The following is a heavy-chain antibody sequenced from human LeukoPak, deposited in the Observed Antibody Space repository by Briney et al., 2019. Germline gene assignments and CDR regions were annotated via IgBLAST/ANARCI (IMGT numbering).Heavy chain of an antibody. Sequence: SETLSLTCTVSGGSISSGGYYWSWIRQHPGKGLEWIGYIYYSGSTYYNPSLKSRVTISVDTSKNQFSLKLSSATAADTAVYYCARGGQQLGPSFDYWGQGTLVTVSS. CDR3: ARGGQQLGPSFDY. V-gene: IGHV4-31*03. J-gene: IGHJ4*02. D-gene: IGHD6-13*01. CDR2: IYYSGST. CDR1: GGSISSGGYY.